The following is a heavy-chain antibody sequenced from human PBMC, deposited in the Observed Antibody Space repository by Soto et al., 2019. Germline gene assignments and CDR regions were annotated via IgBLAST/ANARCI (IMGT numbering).Heavy chain of an antibody. CDR1: GDSVSSNISA. D-gene: IGHD3-3*01. V-gene: IGHV6-1*01. Sequence: SQTLSLTCAISGDSVSSNISAWNWIRQSPSRGLEWLGRTFYRSTWYDDYAESVRGRITITPDTTRNQFSLQLISVTPEDTAVYDCARLFWPTVPVWGKGSLVPVSS. CDR2: TFYRSTWYD. J-gene: IGHJ4*02. CDR3: ARLFWPTVPV.